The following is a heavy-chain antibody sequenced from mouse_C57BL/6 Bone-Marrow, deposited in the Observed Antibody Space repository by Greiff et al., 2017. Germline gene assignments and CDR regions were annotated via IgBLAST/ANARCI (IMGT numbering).Heavy chain of an antibody. Sequence: VQLQQSGPELVKPGASVKISCKASGYTFTDYYMNWVKQSHGKSLEWIGDINPNNGGTSYNQKFKGKATLTVEKSSSTAYLELRNLTSEDSAVYYCAKTAQAAYWGQGTLVTVSA. CDR1: GYTFTDYY. D-gene: IGHD3-2*02. J-gene: IGHJ3*01. CDR2: INPNNGGT. CDR3: AKTAQAAY. V-gene: IGHV1-26*01.